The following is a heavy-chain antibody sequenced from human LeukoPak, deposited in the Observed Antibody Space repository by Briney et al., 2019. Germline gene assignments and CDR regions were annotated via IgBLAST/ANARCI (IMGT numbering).Heavy chain of an antibody. Sequence: SEPLSLTCTVSGGSISSYYCNWIRQPAPKGLDWIGRIYTSGNTNYNPSLKSRVTMSVDTSKNQFSLKLSSVTAADTAVYYCARDGLRFLEGAFDIWGQGTMVTVSS. CDR1: GGSISSYY. V-gene: IGHV4-4*07. J-gene: IGHJ3*02. D-gene: IGHD3-3*01. CDR3: ARDGLRFLEGAFDI. CDR2: IYTSGNT.